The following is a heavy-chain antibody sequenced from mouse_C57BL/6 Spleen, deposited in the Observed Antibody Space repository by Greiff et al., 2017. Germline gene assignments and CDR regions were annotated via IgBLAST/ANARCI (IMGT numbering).Heavy chain of an antibody. CDR2: IDPSDSYT. Sequence: QVQLQHPGAELVMPGASVKLSCKASGYTFTSYWMHWVKQRPGQGLEWIGEIDPSDSYTNYNQKFKGKSTLTVDKSSSTAYMQLSSLTSEDSAVYYCARWGSLYAMDYWGQGTSVTVSS. CDR1: GYTFTSYW. J-gene: IGHJ4*01. V-gene: IGHV1-69*01. CDR3: ARWGSLYAMDY.